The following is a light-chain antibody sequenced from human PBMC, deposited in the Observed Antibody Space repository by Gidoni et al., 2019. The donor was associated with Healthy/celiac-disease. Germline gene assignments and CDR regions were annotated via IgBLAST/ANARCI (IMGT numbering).Light chain of an antibody. CDR2: WAS. CDR1: QSVLYSSNNKNY. CDR3: QQYYSTPRT. Sequence: DIVMIQSPDSLAVSLGERATINCKSSQSVLYSSNNKNYLAWYQQKPGQPPKLLICWASTRESGVPDRFSGSGSGTDFTLTISSLQAEDVAVYYCQQYYSTPRTFGQGTKVEIK. V-gene: IGKV4-1*01. J-gene: IGKJ1*01.